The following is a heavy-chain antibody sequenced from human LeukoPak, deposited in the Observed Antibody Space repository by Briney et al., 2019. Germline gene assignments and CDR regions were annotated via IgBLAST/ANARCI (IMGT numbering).Heavy chain of an antibody. CDR1: GFSFSNYG. D-gene: IGHD7-27*01. Sequence: GGSLRLSCAASGFSFSNYGMTWVRQAPGKGLEWVANIKQDGSEKYYVDSVKGRFTISRDNANNSLYLQMNSLRAEDTAVYYCARSILGWGQGTLVTVSS. CDR3: ARSILG. CDR2: IKQDGSEK. V-gene: IGHV3-7*01. J-gene: IGHJ4*02.